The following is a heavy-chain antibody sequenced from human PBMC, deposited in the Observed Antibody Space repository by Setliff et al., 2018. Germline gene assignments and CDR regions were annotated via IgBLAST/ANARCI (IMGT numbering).Heavy chain of an antibody. CDR3: ARAVDSSGYFPYWYFDL. J-gene: IGHJ2*01. CDR1: GESFSNNC. V-gene: IGHV4-34*01. Sequence: SETLSLTCSVYGESFSNNCWSWIRQTPGKGLEWIGESNHGGSTSYHPSLKSRLTMSVDTSKNQFSLKLTSVTAADTAVYFCARAVDSSGYFPYWYFDLWGRGALVTVSS. CDR2: SNHGGST. D-gene: IGHD3-22*01.